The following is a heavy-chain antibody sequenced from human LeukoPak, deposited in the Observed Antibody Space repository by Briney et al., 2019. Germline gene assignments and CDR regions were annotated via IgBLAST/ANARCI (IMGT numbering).Heavy chain of an antibody. CDR3: ARDSITGRRGGRGYNWFDP. CDR2: TYYRSKWYN. CDR1: GDSVSSNSAA. V-gene: IGHV6-1*01. D-gene: IGHD5-24*01. Sequence: SQTLSLTCAISGDSVSSNSAAWNWIRQSPSRGLEWLGRTYYRSKWYNDYAVSVKSRITINPDTSKNQFSLQLNSVTPEDTAMYYCARDSITGRRGGRGYNWFDPWGQGTLVTVSS. J-gene: IGHJ5*02.